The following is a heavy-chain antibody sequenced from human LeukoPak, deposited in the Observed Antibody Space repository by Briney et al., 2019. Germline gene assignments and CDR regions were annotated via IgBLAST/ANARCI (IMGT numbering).Heavy chain of an antibody. CDR1: GGSISTYY. J-gene: IGHJ6*02. CDR2: ISHSGST. V-gene: IGHV4-59*08. D-gene: IGHD2-2*01. CDR3: ARGVCTSSSCYAGDYGMDV. Sequence: SETLSLTCTVSGGSISTYYWSWIRQPPGKGLEWIGYISHSGSTNYNPSPKSRVTISLDTSKSQFSLRLSSVTAADTAVYYCARGVCTSSSCYAGDYGMDVWGQGTTVTVSS.